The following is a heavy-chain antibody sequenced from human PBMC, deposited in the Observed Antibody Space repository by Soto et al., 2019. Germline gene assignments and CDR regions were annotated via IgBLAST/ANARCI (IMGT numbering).Heavy chain of an antibody. CDR3: ARERAKYCSSTSCFQSCGYYYYYMDV. D-gene: IGHD2-2*01. CDR1: GYTFTSYA. CDR2: INAGNGNT. J-gene: IGHJ6*03. Sequence: QVQLVQSGAEVKKPGASVKVSCKASGYTFTSYAMHWVRQAPGQRLEGMGWINAGNGNTKYSQKFQGRVTTTRDTSASTTYLELSSLRSGGTAVYYCARERAKYCSSTSCFQSCGYYYYYMDVWGKGTTVTVSS. V-gene: IGHV1-3*01.